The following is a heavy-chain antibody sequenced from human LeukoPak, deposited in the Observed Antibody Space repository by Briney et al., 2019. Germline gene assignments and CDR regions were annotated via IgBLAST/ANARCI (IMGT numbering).Heavy chain of an antibody. Sequence: SETLSLTCTVSGGSISGYYWSWIRQPPGKGLEWIGYIYYSGSTNYNPSLKSRVTISVDTSKNQFSLKLSSVTAADTAVYYCARVAFDAFDIWGQGTMVTVSS. D-gene: IGHD3-3*02. CDR3: ARVAFDAFDI. CDR2: IYYSGST. CDR1: GGSISGYY. J-gene: IGHJ3*02. V-gene: IGHV4-59*01.